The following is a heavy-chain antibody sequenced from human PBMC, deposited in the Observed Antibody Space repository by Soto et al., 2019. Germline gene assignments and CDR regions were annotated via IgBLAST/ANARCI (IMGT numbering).Heavy chain of an antibody. J-gene: IGHJ2*01. CDR1: AVMLRHGA. Sequence: SAVMLRHGAIPVCRQVLEKKMEWVSVIGGSGDVTYYADSVKGRFTISRDNYKNTLYLQMNSLRAEDTAVYYCFFDSYGDHRDLHSFSTRRSSDL. D-gene: IGHD4-17*01. V-gene: IGHV3-23*01. CDR2: IGGSGDVT. CDR3: FFDSYGDHRDLHSFSTRRSSDL.